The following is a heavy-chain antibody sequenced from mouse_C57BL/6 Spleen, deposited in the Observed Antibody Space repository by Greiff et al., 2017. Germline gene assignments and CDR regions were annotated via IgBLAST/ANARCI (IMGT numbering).Heavy chain of an antibody. CDR1: GFTFSDYG. V-gene: IGHV5-17*01. Sequence: EVMLVESGGGLVKPGGSLKLSCAASGFTFSDYGMHWVRQAPEKGLEWVAYISSGSSTIYYADTVKGRFTISIDNAKNTLFLQMTSLRSEDTAMYDCARGNYGSWDWYFDVWGTGTTVTVSA. CDR2: ISSGSSTI. CDR3: ARGNYGSWDWYFDV. D-gene: IGHD1-1*01. J-gene: IGHJ1*03.